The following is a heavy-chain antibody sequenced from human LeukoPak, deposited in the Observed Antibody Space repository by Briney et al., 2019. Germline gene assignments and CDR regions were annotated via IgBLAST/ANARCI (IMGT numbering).Heavy chain of an antibody. CDR3: ASRRGYSGYWFDP. D-gene: IGHD5-12*01. V-gene: IGHV5-51*01. CDR2: IYPGDSDT. Sequence: PGESLKISCKGSGYSFTSYWIGWVRQMPGKGLEWMGIIYPGDSDTRYSPSFQGQVATSADKSISTAYLQWSSLKASDTAMYYCASRRGYSGYWFDPWGQGTLVTVSP. J-gene: IGHJ5*02. CDR1: GYSFTSYW.